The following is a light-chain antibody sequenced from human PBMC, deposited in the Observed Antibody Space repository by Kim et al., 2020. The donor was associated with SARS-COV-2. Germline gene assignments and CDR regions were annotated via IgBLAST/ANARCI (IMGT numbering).Light chain of an antibody. CDR2: SDN. J-gene: IGLJ3*02. CDR3: AAWDDSLNGRV. V-gene: IGLV1-44*01. CDR1: SSNIGTNT. Sequence: GQRVTISCSGSSSNIGTNTVNWYQQVPGTAPKPLIYSDNRRPSGVPDRFSGSKSGTSASLAISGLQSEDEADYYCAAWDDSLNGRVFGGGTKLTVL.